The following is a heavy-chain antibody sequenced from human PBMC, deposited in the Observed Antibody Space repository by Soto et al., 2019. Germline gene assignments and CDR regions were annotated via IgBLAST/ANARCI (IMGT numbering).Heavy chain of an antibody. CDR3: AAKLGTTHYFDF. Sequence: QVQLQESGPGLVQPSQTLSLTCSVSGDPVSSGSYYWTWVRQHPVKCLEWIGYIYHTGSTYYNPSLQSRLIMSIDTSKNQFSLHLYSVTAADTAVYFCAAKLGTTHYFDFWGQGSLVAVSS. V-gene: IGHV4-31*03. J-gene: IGHJ4*02. D-gene: IGHD7-27*01. CDR1: GDPVSSGSYY. CDR2: IYHTGST.